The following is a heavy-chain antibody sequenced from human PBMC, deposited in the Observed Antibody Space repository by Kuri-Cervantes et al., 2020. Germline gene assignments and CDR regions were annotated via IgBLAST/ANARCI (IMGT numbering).Heavy chain of an antibody. CDR1: GGSISSSNW. Sequence: SETLSLTCAVSGGSISSSNWWSWVRQPPGKGLEWIGEVYHSGSTNYNPSLKSRVTISVDKSKNQFSLKLSSVTAADTAVYYCAREALLDVVVTATHWYFDLWGRGTLVTVSS. V-gene: IGHV4-4*02. CDR2: VYHSGST. J-gene: IGHJ2*01. CDR3: AREALLDVVVTATHWYFDL. D-gene: IGHD2-21*02.